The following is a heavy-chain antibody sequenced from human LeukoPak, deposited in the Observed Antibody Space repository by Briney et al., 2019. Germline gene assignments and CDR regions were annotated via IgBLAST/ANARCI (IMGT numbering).Heavy chain of an antibody. CDR1: GFTFSSYW. D-gene: IGHD4-11*01. Sequence: PGGALRLSCAASGFTFSSYWMHWVRQAPAKGLVWVSLIISDGSSTRYADSVKGRFTISRDNAKNTLYLQMNSLRAEDTAVYYCARDKGYSKDYWGQGTLVTVSS. J-gene: IGHJ4*02. CDR3: ARDKGYSKDY. CDR2: IISDGSST. V-gene: IGHV3-74*01.